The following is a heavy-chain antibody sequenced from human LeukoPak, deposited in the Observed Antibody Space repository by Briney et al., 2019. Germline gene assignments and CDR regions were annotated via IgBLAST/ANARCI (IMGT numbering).Heavy chain of an antibody. V-gene: IGHV1-69*04. J-gene: IGHJ4*02. Sequence: GASVKLSCKASGATFSSYAISWVRQAPGQGLEWMGRIIPIFGIANYAQKFQGRVTITADKSTSTAYMELSSLRSEDTAVYHCARGMGYSNYYFDYWGQGTLVTVSS. CDR2: IIPIFGIA. CDR1: GATFSSYA. D-gene: IGHD4-11*01. CDR3: ARGMGYSNYYFDY.